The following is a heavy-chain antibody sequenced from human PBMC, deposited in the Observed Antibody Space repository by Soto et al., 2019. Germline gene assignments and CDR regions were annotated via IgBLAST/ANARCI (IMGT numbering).Heavy chain of an antibody. Sequence: SETLSLTCTVSGGSISSGGYYWSWIRQHPGKGLEWIGYIYYSGSTYYNPSLKSRVTISVDTSKNQFSLKLSSVTAADTAVYYCARGRLYSSGWDAFDIWGQGTMVTVSS. V-gene: IGHV4-31*03. CDR1: GGSISSGGYY. CDR2: IYYSGST. J-gene: IGHJ3*02. D-gene: IGHD3-22*01. CDR3: ARGRLYSSGWDAFDI.